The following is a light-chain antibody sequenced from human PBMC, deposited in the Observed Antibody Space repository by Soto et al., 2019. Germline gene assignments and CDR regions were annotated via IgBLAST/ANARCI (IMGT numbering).Light chain of an antibody. CDR3: QQANSFPLT. V-gene: IGKV1-39*01. J-gene: IGKJ4*01. CDR2: AAS. Sequence: DIQMSQSPSSLSASVGDRVTITFRASQSISSYLNWYQQKPGKAPKLLIYAASSLQGGVPSRFSGSGSGTDFTLTISSLQPDDFATYYCQQANSFPLTFGGGTKADIK. CDR1: QSISSY.